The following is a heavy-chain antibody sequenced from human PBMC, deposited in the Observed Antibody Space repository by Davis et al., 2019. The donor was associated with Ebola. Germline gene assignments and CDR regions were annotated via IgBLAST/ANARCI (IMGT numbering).Heavy chain of an antibody. V-gene: IGHV4-30-4*01. CDR1: GGSISSGDYY. CDR2: IYYSGST. D-gene: IGHD4-17*01. CDR3: ARETTVRYFDY. Sequence: PSETLSLTCTVSGGSISSGDYYWSWIRQPPGKGLEWIGYIYYSGSTYYNPSLKSRVTISVDTSKNQFSLKLSSVTAADTAVYYCARETTVRYFDYWGQGTLVTVSS. J-gene: IGHJ4*02.